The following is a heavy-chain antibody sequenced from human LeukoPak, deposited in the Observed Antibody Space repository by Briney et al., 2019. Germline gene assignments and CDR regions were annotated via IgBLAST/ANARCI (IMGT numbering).Heavy chain of an antibody. CDR1: GYTLTQHS. D-gene: IGHD3-10*01. V-gene: IGHV7-4-1*02. Sequence: GASVKVSCKASGYTLTQHSINWVRQAPGQGLGWMGWIITDTGNPTYAQGFTGRFVFSVDTSVNTAYLQISSLKAEDTAVYYCAREVLRHDYWGQGTLVTVSS. J-gene: IGHJ4*02. CDR2: IITDTGNP. CDR3: AREVLRHDY.